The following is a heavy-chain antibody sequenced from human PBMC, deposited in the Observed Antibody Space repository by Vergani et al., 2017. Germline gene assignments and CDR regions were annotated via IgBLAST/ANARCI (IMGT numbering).Heavy chain of an antibody. CDR2: INPNSGGT. CDR1: GYTFTGYY. CDR3: AGTRRYYDFWSGYYWFDP. Sequence: QVQLVQSGAEVKKPGASVTVSCKASGYTFTGYYMHWVRQAPGQGLEWMGWINPNSGGTNYAQKFQGRVTMTRDTSISTAYMELSRLRSDDTAVYYCAGTRRYYDFWSGYYWFDPWGQGTLVTVSS. J-gene: IGHJ5*02. D-gene: IGHD3-3*01. V-gene: IGHV1-2*02.